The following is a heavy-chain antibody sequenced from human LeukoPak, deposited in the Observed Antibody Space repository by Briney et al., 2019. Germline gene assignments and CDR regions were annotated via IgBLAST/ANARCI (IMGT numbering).Heavy chain of an antibody. CDR3: ARHPAGYCGGDCYPYFDP. V-gene: IGHV4-61*02. CDR1: GGSISSGSYY. Sequence: SQTLSLTCTVSGGSISSGSYYWSWIRQPAGKGLEWIGRIYTSGSTNYNPSLKSRVTISVDTSKNQFSLKLSSVTAADTAVYYCARHPAGYCGGDCYPYFDPWGQGTLVTVSS. J-gene: IGHJ5*02. CDR2: IYTSGST. D-gene: IGHD2-21*02.